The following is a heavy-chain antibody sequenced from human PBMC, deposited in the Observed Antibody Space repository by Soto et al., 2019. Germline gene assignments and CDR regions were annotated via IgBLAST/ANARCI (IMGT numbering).Heavy chain of an antibody. CDR1: GFTLSGYA. CDR3: ARRARPDFYYMDV. CDR2: ISSNGVGT. J-gene: IGHJ6*03. D-gene: IGHD6-6*01. Sequence: EVQLAESGGGLAQPGGSLRLSCAASGFTLSGYAMDWVRQAPGKGLEYVSGISSNGVGTYYANSVQGRFTISRDNSKHTVYLQMGSRRPEDMAVYYCARRARPDFYYMDVWGKGTTVTVSS. V-gene: IGHV3-64*01.